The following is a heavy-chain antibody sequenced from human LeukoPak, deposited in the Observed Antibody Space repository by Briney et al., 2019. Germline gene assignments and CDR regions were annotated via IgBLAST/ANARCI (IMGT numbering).Heavy chain of an antibody. V-gene: IGHV3-30*03. CDR2: ISYDGSDK. D-gene: IGHD1-26*01. Sequence: GRSLRLSCAASGFTFSSYGMHWVRQAPGKGLEWGAVISYDGSDKYYADSVKGRFTISRDNSKSTLFLQMNSLRAEDTAVYYCGSGTYLYYFDHWGQGTLVTVSS. CDR1: GFTFSSYG. J-gene: IGHJ4*02. CDR3: GSGTYLYYFDH.